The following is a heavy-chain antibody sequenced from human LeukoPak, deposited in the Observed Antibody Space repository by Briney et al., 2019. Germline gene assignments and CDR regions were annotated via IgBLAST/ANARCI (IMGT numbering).Heavy chain of an antibody. CDR3: ASFSPHTDILTGYDLERVPDY. V-gene: IGHV1-2*02. J-gene: IGHJ4*02. Sequence: GASVKVSCKASGYTFTGYYMHWVRQAPGQGLEWMGWINPNSGGTNYAQKFQGRVTMTRDTSISTAYMELSRLRSDDTAVYYCASFSPHTDILTGYDLERVPDYWGQGTLVTVSS. CDR2: INPNSGGT. CDR1: GYTFTGYY. D-gene: IGHD3-9*01.